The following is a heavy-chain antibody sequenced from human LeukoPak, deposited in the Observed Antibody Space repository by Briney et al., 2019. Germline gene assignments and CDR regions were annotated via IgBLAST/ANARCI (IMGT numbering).Heavy chain of an antibody. V-gene: IGHV3-21*01. D-gene: IGHD3/OR15-3a*01. Sequence: GGSLRLSCVGSGFTFSSYSMNWVRQAPGKGLEWVSSISGNSIYILYADSVKGRFTISRDDAKNSLYLQMNSLRAEDTALYYCARFETRGTGDFDYWGQGTLVTVSS. CDR3: ARFETRGTGDFDY. CDR1: GFTFSSYS. J-gene: IGHJ4*02. CDR2: ISGNSIYI.